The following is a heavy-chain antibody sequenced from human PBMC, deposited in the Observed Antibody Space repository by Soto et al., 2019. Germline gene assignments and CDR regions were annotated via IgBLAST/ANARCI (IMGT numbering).Heavy chain of an antibody. CDR1: GGSISSYY. CDR2: IYTSGST. Sequence: SETLSRTCTVSGGSISSYYWSWIRQPAGKGLGWIGRIYTSGSTNYNPSLKSRVTMSVDTSKXQFSLKLSSVTAADTAVYYCARDFPGYYDSSGYYWFDPSGKGTLVTV. CDR3: ARDFPGYYDSSGYYWFDP. V-gene: IGHV4-4*07. D-gene: IGHD3-22*01. J-gene: IGHJ5*02.